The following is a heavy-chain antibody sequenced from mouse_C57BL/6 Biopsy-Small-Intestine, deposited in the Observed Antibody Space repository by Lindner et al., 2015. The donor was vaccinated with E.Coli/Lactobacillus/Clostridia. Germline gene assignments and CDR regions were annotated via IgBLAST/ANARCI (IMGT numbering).Heavy chain of an antibody. V-gene: IGHV10-1*01. J-gene: IGHJ4*01. CDR3: VRHRSTTVVDYAMDY. CDR2: IRSKSNNYAT. D-gene: IGHD1-1*01. CDR1: GFSFNTYA. Sequence: VQLQESGGGLVQPKGSLKLLCAASGFSFNTYAMNWVRQAPGKGLEWVARIRSKSNNYATYYADSVKDRFTISRDDSESMLYLQMNNLKTEDTAMYYCVRHRSTTVVDYAMDYWGQGTSVTVSS.